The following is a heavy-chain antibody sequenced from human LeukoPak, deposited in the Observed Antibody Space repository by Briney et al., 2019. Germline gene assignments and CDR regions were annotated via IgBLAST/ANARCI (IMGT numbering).Heavy chain of an antibody. V-gene: IGHV3-7*03. J-gene: IGHJ4*02. CDR2: INDDGSDA. CDR1: GFTFSSYW. CDR3: AKDIFQRTHIVVVTAWDY. D-gene: IGHD2-21*02. Sequence: SGGSLRLSCAASGFTFSSYWMTWVRQAPGKGLEWVANINDDGSDANYVDSVKGRFTVSRDNAKNSLYLQLNSLRAEDTALYYCAKDIFQRTHIVVVTAWDYWGQGTLVTVSS.